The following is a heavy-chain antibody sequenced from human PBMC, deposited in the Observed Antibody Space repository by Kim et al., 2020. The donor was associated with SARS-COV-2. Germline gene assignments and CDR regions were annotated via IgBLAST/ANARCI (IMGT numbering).Heavy chain of an antibody. V-gene: IGHV3-30-3*01. D-gene: IGHD3-3*01. CDR2: ISYDGSNK. J-gene: IGHJ6*03. Sequence: GGSLRLSCAASGFTFSSYAMHWVRQAPGKGLEWVAVISYDGSNKYYADSVKGRFTISRDNSKNTLYLQMNSLRAEDTAVYYCARRYANTIFGVVTIDNNYYYYYMDVWGKGTTVTVSS. CDR1: GFTFSSYA. CDR3: ARRYANTIFGVVTIDNNYYYYYMDV.